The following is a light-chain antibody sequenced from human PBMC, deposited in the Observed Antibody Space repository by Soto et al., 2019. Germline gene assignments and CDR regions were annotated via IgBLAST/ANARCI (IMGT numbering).Light chain of an antibody. Sequence: ATRMTQSPSSLSAFVGDRVTISCRASQGISNYLAWYQQRPGKAPKLLIFGATTLQSGVPSRFSASGSGPDFTLTISSLQPQDFETYYCLQDYNYPWTFGPGTKVDI. CDR3: LQDYNYPWT. CDR1: QGISNY. V-gene: IGKV1-6*01. CDR2: GAT. J-gene: IGKJ1*01.